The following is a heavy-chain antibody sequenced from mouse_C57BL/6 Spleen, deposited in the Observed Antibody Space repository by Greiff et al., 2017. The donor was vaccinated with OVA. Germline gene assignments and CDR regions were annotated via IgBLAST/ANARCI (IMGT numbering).Heavy chain of an antibody. J-gene: IGHJ1*03. D-gene: IGHD1-1*01. CDR3: ARNPDYYGSSRYFDV. CDR1: GYSITSGYY. Sequence: EVQRVESGPGLVKPSQSLSLTCSVTGYSITSGYYWNWIRQFPGNKLEWMGYISYDGSNNYNPSLKNRISITRDTSKNQFFLKLNSVTTEDTATYYCARNPDYYGSSRYFDVWGTGTTVTVSS. V-gene: IGHV3-6*01. CDR2: ISYDGSN.